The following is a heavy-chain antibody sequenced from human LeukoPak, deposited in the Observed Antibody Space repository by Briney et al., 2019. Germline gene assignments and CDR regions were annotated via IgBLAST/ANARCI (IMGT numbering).Heavy chain of an antibody. CDR3: ARVRVGQRGVVFERWLQGSWFDP. CDR2: INSDRSST. D-gene: IGHD5-24*01. CDR1: GFTFSSYW. Sequence: PGGSLRLSCAASGFTFSSYWMHWVRQAPGKGLVWVSRINSDRSSTSYADSVKGRFTISRDNSTNTLFLQMNSLRPEDMAVYYCARVRVGQRGVVFERWLQGSWFDPWGQGSLVTVSS. V-gene: IGHV3-74*01. J-gene: IGHJ5*02.